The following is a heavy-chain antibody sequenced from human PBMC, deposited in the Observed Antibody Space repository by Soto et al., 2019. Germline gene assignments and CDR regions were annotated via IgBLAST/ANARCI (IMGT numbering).Heavy chain of an antibody. D-gene: IGHD5-12*01. J-gene: IGHJ3*02. V-gene: IGHV1-18*01. Sequence: HVQLVQSGAEVKKPGASLKVSCKASGYTFISYGVSWVRQAPGQGLEWLGWISPYNGNTTYAQKFQGRITMTTDTSTSTVYMDLRSLRTDDTAVYYCAIDQTKWLTDAFDIWGQGTMVVVSS. CDR2: ISPYNGNT. CDR1: GYTFISYG. CDR3: AIDQTKWLTDAFDI.